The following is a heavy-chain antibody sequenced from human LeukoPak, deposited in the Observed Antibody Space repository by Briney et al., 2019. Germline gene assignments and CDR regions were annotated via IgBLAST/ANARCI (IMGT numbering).Heavy chain of an antibody. J-gene: IGHJ3*02. CDR2: ISSSSSYI. CDR1: GFTFFTYK. CDR3: ARVPNYYDSSGYYQGVDAFDI. Sequence: GGSLRLSCAASGFTFFTYKMNWVRQAPGKGLEWVSSISSSSSYIYCADSVKGRFTISRDNAKNSLYVQMNSLRAEDTAVYYCARVPNYYDSSGYYQGVDAFDIWGQGTMVTVFS. V-gene: IGHV3-21*04. D-gene: IGHD3-22*01.